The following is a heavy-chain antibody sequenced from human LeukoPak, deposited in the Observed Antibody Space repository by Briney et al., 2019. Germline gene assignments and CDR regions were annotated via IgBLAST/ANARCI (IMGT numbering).Heavy chain of an antibody. CDR3: AREFPYSGSYYRRSYYYYMDV. J-gene: IGHJ6*03. CDR2: IYTSGST. V-gene: IGHV4-4*07. CDR1: CGSISSYY. Sequence: SETLSLTCTVSCGSISSYYWSWIRQPAGKGLEWIGRIYTSGSTNYNPSLKSRVTMSVDTSKNQFSLKLSSVTAADTAVYYCAREFPYSGSYYRRSYYYYMDVWGKGTTVTVSS. D-gene: IGHD1-26*01.